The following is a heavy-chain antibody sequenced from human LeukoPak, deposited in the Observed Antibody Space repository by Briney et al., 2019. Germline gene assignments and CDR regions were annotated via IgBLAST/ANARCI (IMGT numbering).Heavy chain of an antibody. V-gene: IGHV4-34*01. CDR3: ARRGADLDY. Sequence: SETLSLTCAVYGGSFTGYYWSWIRQPPGKGLEGIGEINHSGRTNYNPSLKSRVTISVDTPKNQYSLKLSSVTAADTAVYYCARRGADLDYWGQGTMVTVSS. CDR1: GGSFTGYY. J-gene: IGHJ4*02. CDR2: INHSGRT. D-gene: IGHD5-12*01.